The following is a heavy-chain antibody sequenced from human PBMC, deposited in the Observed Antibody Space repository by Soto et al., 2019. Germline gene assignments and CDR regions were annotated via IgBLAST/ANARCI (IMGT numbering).Heavy chain of an antibody. Sequence: EVQLVESGEGLVQPGGSLRLSCTASGFTFSTYSMNWVRQAPGKGLEWVSYISSSSSNIYYAESVKGRFTISRDNAKNLVYLQMNSLRAEDTAVYFCARGRWSSSWQQTFDIWGQGTMVTVSS. CDR1: GFTFSTYS. CDR3: ARGRWSSSWQQTFDI. CDR2: ISSSSSNI. D-gene: IGHD6-13*01. V-gene: IGHV3-48*01. J-gene: IGHJ3*02.